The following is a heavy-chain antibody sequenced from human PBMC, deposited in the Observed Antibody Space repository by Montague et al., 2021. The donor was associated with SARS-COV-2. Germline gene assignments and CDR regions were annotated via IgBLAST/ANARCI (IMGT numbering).Heavy chain of an antibody. Sequence: SETLSLTCSVSGGSVSSDNWWTWVRQPPGKGLEWIGDIYHSGTTNYSPSLKSRLTISLDKSKNQFSRKLMSVTAADTAVYYCALPLGGARFDPWGQGTLVIVSS. V-gene: IGHV4-4*02. J-gene: IGHJ5*02. CDR1: GGSVSSDNW. CDR2: IYHSGTT. CDR3: ALPLGGARFDP. D-gene: IGHD3-16*01.